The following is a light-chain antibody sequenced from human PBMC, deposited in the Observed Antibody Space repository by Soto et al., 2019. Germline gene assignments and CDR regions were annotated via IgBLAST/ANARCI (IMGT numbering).Light chain of an antibody. CDR1: QSINSW. Sequence: DIQMTQSPSTLSASVGDRVTITCEASQSINSWLAWYQQKPGKAPKLLMYAASNLQSGVPSRFSGSGSGTEFTLTISSLQPEDFATYYCQQLKSYPQTFGQGTKVDIK. CDR2: AAS. J-gene: IGKJ1*01. V-gene: IGKV1-5*01. CDR3: QQLKSYPQT.